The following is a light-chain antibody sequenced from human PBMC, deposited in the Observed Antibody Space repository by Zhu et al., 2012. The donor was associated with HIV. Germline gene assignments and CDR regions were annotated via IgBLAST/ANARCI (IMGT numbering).Light chain of an antibody. CDR3: QQRSNWPLT. CDR2: DTS. CDR1: RSVRSF. V-gene: IGKV3-11*01. Sequence: EIELTQSPGTLSLSPGERATVSCRASRSVRSFLAWYQQKPGQAPRLLIYDTSKRAAGIPARFSGSGSETDFTLTISSLEPEDFALYYCQQRSNWPLTFGGGTKVRSN. J-gene: IGKJ4*01.